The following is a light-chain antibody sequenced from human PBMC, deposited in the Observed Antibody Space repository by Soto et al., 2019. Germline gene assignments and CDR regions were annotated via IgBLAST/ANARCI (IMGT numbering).Light chain of an antibody. CDR3: QQFSSYPLT. CDR1: QTVRNNY. J-gene: IGKJ4*01. Sequence: VLTQSPCTLSLSPGERATLSCRASQTVRNNYLAWYQQKPGQAPRLLIYDASSRTTGIPYRFSGGGSGTDFTLTISRLEPDDFVVYYCQQFSSYPLTFGGGTKVELK. V-gene: IGKV3-20*01. CDR2: DAS.